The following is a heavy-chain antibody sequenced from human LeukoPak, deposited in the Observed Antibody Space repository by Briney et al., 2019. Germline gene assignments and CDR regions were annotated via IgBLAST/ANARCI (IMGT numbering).Heavy chain of an antibody. CDR3: ARHPGKVTNDWYFDL. V-gene: IGHV1-2*02. D-gene: IGHD4-23*01. J-gene: IGHJ2*01. CDR1: GSTFTGYY. CDR2: INPNSGGT. Sequence: ASVKVSCKASGSTFTGYYMHWVRQAPGQGLEWMGWINPNSGGTNYAQKFQGRVTMTRDTSITTAYMELSRLSSEDTAVYYCARHPGKVTNDWYFDLWGRGTLVTVSS.